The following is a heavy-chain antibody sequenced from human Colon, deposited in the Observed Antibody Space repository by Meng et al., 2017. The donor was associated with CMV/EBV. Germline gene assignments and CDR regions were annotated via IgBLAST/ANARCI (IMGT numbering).Heavy chain of an antibody. J-gene: IGHJ4*02. CDR1: GFTFSSHG. V-gene: IGHV3-74*03. CDR2: INTDGSYV. CDR3: ITEAPGGDY. Sequence: GGSLRLSCAASGFTFSSHGMHWVRQAPGKGLVSVSRINTDGSYVTYADSVKGRFTISRDNAKNTLYLQMNSLRAEDTAFYYCITEAPGGDYWGQGTLVTVSS. D-gene: IGHD1-14*01.